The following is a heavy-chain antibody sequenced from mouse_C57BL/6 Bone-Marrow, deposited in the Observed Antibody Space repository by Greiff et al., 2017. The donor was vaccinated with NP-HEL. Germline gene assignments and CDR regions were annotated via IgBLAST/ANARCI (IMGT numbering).Heavy chain of an antibody. J-gene: IGHJ2*01. CDR1: GFNIKDDY. D-gene: IGHD1-1*01. V-gene: IGHV14-4*01. CDR3: TLITTLGDY. CDR2: IDPENGDT. Sequence: EVQLQQSGAELVRPGASVKLSCTASGFNIKDDYMHWVKQRPEQGLEWIGWIDPENGDTEYASKFQGKATITADTSSNTAYLQLSSLTSDDTAVYYCTLITTLGDYWGQGTTLTVSS.